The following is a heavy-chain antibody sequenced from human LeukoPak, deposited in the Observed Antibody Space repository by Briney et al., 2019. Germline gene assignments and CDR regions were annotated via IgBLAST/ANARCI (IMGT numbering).Heavy chain of an antibody. J-gene: IGHJ4*02. CDR1: GFTFTNYA. D-gene: IGHD3-9*01. Sequence: GTSLRLSCVASGFTFTNYAMSWVRQAPGKGLEWVSAITGSDGSSYYADSVKGRFTISRDNSKNTLYLQVNSLRAEDTAVYHCAKWGDYDILTGYYVPDYWGQGTLVTVSS. V-gene: IGHV3-23*01. CDR2: ITGSDGSS. CDR3: AKWGDYDILTGYYVPDY.